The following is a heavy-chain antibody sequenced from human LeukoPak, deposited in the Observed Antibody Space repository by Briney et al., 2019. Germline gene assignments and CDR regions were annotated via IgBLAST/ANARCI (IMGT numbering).Heavy chain of an antibody. D-gene: IGHD3-22*01. V-gene: IGHV3-66*04. CDR3: AGQYYYDSSGYWDAFDI. CDR2: IYSGGST. Sequence: GGSLRLSCAASGFTVSSNYMSCVRQAPGRGLEWVSVIYSGGSTYYADSVKGRFTISRDNSKNTPYLQMNSLRAEDTAVYYCAGQYYYDSSGYWDAFDIWGQGTMVTVSS. J-gene: IGHJ3*02. CDR1: GFTVSSNY.